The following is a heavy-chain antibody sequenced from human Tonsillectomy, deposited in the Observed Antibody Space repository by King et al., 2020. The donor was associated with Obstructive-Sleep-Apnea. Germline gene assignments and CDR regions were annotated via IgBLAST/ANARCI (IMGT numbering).Heavy chain of an antibody. CDR1: CGSISSYY. CDR3: ARSLDSSGYYYTNY. D-gene: IGHD3-22*01. Sequence: VQLQESGPGLVKPSETLSLTCTVSCGSISSYYWSWIRQPPGMGLEWIGYISSSGSTNYNPSLKSRVTISVDTSKNKFSLKLSSVTAADTAVYYCARSLDSSGYYYTNYWGQGTLVTVSS. J-gene: IGHJ4*02. CDR2: ISSSGST. V-gene: IGHV4-59*08.